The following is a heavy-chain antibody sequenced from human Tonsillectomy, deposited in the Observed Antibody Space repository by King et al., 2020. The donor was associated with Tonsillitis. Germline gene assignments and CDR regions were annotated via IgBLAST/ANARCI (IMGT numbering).Heavy chain of an antibody. CDR2: INAGNGNT. Sequence: QLVQSGAEVKKPGASVKVSCKASGYTFTTYAMHWVRQTPGQRLEWMGWINAGNGNTKYSQKFQGRVTITRDTSASTAYMELSSLRSEDTAVYYCARAGYCSTTSCSDAFDIWGQGTMVTVSS. V-gene: IGHV1-3*01. CDR1: GYTFTTYA. D-gene: IGHD2-2*01. CDR3: ARAGYCSTTSCSDAFDI. J-gene: IGHJ3*02.